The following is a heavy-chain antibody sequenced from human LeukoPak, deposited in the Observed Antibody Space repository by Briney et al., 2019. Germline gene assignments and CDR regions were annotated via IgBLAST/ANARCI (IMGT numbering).Heavy chain of an antibody. CDR1: GFTFSSYG. D-gene: IGHD6-13*01. V-gene: IGHV3-23*01. CDR3: AKVYTTSGTGDFFNY. CDR2: ITASGAST. J-gene: IGHJ4*02. Sequence: GGSLRLSCAASGFTFSSYGMRWVRQAPGKGLEWVSTITASGASTYYADSVKGRFTISRDNSKNTLSLQMNSLRAEDTAIYYCAKVYTTSGTGDFFNYWGQGTLVTVSS.